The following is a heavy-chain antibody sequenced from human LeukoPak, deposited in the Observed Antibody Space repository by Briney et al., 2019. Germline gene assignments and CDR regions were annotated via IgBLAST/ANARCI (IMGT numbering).Heavy chain of an antibody. CDR1: GFTFSSYS. Sequence: GGSLRLSCAASGFTFSSYSMNWVRQAPGKGLEWVSSIGSSSSYIYYADSVKGRFTISRDNAKNSLYLQMNSLRAEDTALYYCARETGDYYDSSGPYYFDYWGQGTLVTVSS. CDR2: IGSSSSYI. D-gene: IGHD3-22*01. V-gene: IGHV3-21*04. CDR3: ARETGDYYDSSGPYYFDY. J-gene: IGHJ4*02.